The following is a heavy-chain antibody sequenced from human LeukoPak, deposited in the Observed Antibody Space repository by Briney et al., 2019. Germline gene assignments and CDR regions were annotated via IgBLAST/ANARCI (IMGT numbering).Heavy chain of an antibody. V-gene: IGHV3-21*01. CDR1: GFTFCSYS. J-gene: IGHJ4*02. CDR2: ISSSSSYI. D-gene: IGHD3-10*01. CDR3: ASQYGSGSYPLDY. Sequence: GGSLRLSXAASGFTFCSYSMNWVRQAPGKGLEWLSSISSSSSYIYYADSVKGRFTISRDNAKSSLYLQMNSLRAEDTAVYYCASQYGSGSYPLDYWGQGTLVTVSS.